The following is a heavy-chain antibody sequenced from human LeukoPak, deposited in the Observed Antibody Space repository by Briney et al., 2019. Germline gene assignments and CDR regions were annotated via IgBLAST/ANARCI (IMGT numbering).Heavy chain of an antibody. J-gene: IGHJ6*03. CDR3: AGAYCGGDCYLRGYYYYYMDV. CDR2: IYTSGST. D-gene: IGHD2-21*02. CDR1: GGSISSYY. V-gene: IGHV4-4*07. Sequence: SETLSLTCTVSGGSISSYYWSWIRQPAGKGLEWIGRIYTSGSTNYNPSLKSRVTMSVDTSKNQFSLKLSSVTAADTAVYYCAGAYCGGDCYLRGYYYYYMDVWGKGTTVTISS.